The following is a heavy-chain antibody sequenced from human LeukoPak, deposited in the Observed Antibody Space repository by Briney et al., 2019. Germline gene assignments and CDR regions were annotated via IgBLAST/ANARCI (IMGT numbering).Heavy chain of an antibody. D-gene: IGHD6-19*01. CDR3: ARAYSGWSSDY. CDR2: IIPTGGST. J-gene: IGHJ4*02. Sequence: ASVKVSCKASGYIFASYYMHWMRQAPGQGLEWLGMIIPTGGSTTYAHKFQGRVTMTRDTSTSTVYMELSSLRSEDTAVYYCARAYSGWSSDYWGQGTLVTVSS. V-gene: IGHV1-46*01. CDR1: GYIFASYY.